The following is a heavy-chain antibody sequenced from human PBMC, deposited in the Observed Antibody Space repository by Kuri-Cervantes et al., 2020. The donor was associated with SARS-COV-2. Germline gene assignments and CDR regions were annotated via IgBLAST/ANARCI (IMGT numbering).Heavy chain of an antibody. D-gene: IGHD2-2*01. CDR1: GFTFSSYA. CDR2: ISYDGSNK. J-gene: IGHJ5*02. Sequence: GESLKISCAASGFTFSSYAMRWVRQAPGKGLEWVAVISYDGSNKYYADSVKGRFTISRDNSKNTLYLQMNSLRAEDTAVYYCARDRGVDYCSSTSCPSGPFGPFDPWGQGTLVTVSS. V-gene: IGHV3-30-3*01. CDR3: ARDRGVDYCSSTSCPSGPFGPFDP.